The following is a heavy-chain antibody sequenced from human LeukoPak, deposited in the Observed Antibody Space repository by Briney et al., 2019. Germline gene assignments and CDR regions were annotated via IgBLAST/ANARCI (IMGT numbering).Heavy chain of an antibody. CDR1: GFTLSDYW. D-gene: IGHD6-13*01. CDR2: IKQDGSEK. J-gene: IGHJ4*02. V-gene: IGHV3-7*01. Sequence: RPGGSLRLSCAGSGFTLSDYWTSWVRQAPGKGLEWVANIKQDGSEKYYVDSVKGRFTISRDNAKNSLYLQMNSLRVEDTAVYYCARVHKESSSWAHWGQGTLVTVSS. CDR3: ARVHKESSSWAH.